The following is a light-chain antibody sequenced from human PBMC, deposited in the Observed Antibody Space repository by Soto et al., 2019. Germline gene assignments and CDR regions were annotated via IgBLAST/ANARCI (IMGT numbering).Light chain of an antibody. Sequence: DIQMTQSPSSLSASVGDRVTITCRASQSISSYLNWYQQKPGKAPKLLIYDASSLESGVPSRFSGSGSGTEFTLTISSLQPEDFATYYCLQDYNYPLTFGQGTKVDIK. V-gene: IGKV1-39*01. J-gene: IGKJ1*01. CDR3: LQDYNYPLT. CDR1: QSISSY. CDR2: DAS.